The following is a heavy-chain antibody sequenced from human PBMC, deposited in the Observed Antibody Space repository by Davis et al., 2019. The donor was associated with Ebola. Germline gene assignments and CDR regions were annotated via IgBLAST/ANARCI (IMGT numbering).Heavy chain of an antibody. CDR2: INHSGST. J-gene: IGHJ4*02. Sequence: SETLSLTCAVYGGSFSGYYWSWIRQPPGKGLEWIGEINHSGSTNYNPSLKSRVTISVDRSKNQFSLKLNSVTAADTAVYYCARGYCSSTSCYGLFIDYWGQGSLVTVSS. CDR1: GGSFSGYY. V-gene: IGHV4-34*01. D-gene: IGHD2-2*01. CDR3: ARGYCSSTSCYGLFIDY.